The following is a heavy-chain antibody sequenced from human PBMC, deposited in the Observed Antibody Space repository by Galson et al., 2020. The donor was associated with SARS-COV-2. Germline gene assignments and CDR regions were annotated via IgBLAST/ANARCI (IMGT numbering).Heavy chain of an antibody. CDR3: SRVGDGYCSGGSCYPAPDY. Sequence: ASETLSLTCTVSGGSISSGGYYWSWLRQHPGKGLEWIGYIYYSGSTYYNPSLKSRVTISVETSKNQFSLKLSSVTAADTAVYYWSRVGDGYCSGGSCYPAPDYGGHGTLVTVSS. D-gene: IGHD2-15*01. J-gene: IGHJ4*01. V-gene: IGHV4-31*03. CDR2: IYYSGST. CDR1: GGSISSGGYY.